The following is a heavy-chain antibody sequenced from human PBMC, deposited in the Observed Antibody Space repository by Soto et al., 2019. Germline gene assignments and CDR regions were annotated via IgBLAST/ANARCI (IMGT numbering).Heavy chain of an antibody. CDR1: GGSISSYY. CDR3: ARRYGGTFDY. D-gene: IGHD2-15*01. V-gene: IGHV4-59*08. J-gene: IGHJ4*02. CDR2: IYYSGST. Sequence: PSETLSLTWTVSGGSISSYYWSWIRQPPGKGLEWIGYIYYSGSTNYNPSLKSRVTISVDTSKNQFSLKLSSVTAADTAVYYCARRYGGTFDYWGQGTLVTSPQ.